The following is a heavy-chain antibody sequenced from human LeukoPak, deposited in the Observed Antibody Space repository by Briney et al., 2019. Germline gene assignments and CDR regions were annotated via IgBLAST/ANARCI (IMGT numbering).Heavy chain of an antibody. V-gene: IGHV3-66*01. CDR2: IYSGGST. Sequence: PGGSLRLSCAASGFTVSSNYMSWVRQAPGKGLEWVSVIYSGGSTYYADSVKGRFTISRDNSKNTLYLQMNSLRAEDTAVYYCAREAKSTMSWGYYYGMDVWGQGTTVTVSS. D-gene: IGHD3-10*02. J-gene: IGHJ6*02. CDR3: AREAKSTMSWGYYYGMDV. CDR1: GFTVSSNY.